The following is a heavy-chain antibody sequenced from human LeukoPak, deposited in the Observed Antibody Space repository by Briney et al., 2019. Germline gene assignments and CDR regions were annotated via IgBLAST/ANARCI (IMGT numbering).Heavy chain of an antibody. CDR2: INSDGSST. V-gene: IGHV3-74*01. CDR3: AKAVRSATNFDD. J-gene: IGHJ4*02. Sequence: EGSLRLSCAASGFTFSSYWMHWVRQAPGKGLVWVSRINSDGSSTIHADSVKGRFTISRDNAKNTLYLQMNSLRGEDTAVYYCAKAVRSATNFDDWGQGTLVTVSS. CDR1: GFTFSSYW. D-gene: IGHD6-19*01.